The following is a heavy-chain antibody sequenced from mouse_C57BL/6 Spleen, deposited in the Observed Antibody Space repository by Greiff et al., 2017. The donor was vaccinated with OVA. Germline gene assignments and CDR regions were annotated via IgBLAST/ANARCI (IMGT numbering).Heavy chain of an antibody. J-gene: IGHJ1*03. CDR1: GFTFSDYG. D-gene: IGHD4-1*01. V-gene: IGHV5-17*01. Sequence: EVHLVESGGGLVKPGGSLKLSCAASGFTFSDYGMHWVRQAPEKGLEWVAYISSGSSTIYYADTVKGRFTISRDNAKNTLFLQMTSLRSEDTAMYYCARLTGTGDFDVWGTGTTVTVSS. CDR3: ARLTGTGDFDV. CDR2: ISSGSSTI.